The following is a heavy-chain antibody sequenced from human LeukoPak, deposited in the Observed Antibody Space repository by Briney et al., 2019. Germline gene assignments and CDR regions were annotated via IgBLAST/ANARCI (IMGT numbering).Heavy chain of an antibody. CDR2: IYPGDSDT. CDR1: GYSFSIYW. Sequence: GESLKISCKGSGYSFSIYWIGWVRQMPGKGLEWMGIIYPGDSDTRYSPSFQGQVTISADKSITTAYLQWSSLKASDTAMYYCARYHCSGGSCFPDYYYYYGMDVWGQGTTVTVSS. D-gene: IGHD2-15*01. V-gene: IGHV5-51*01. CDR3: ARYHCSGGSCFPDYYYYYGMDV. J-gene: IGHJ6*02.